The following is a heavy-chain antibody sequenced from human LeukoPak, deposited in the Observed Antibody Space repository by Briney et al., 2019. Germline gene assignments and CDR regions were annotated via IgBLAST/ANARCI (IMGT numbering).Heavy chain of an antibody. CDR1: GFTFSSYN. CDR3: ARAPGDRLFDY. Sequence: GGSLRLSCAASGFTFSSYNMNWVRQAPGKGLEWVSSISSSSSYIYYADSVKGRFTISRDNAKNSLYLQMNSLRAEDTAVYYCARAPGDRLFDYWGQGTLVTVSS. V-gene: IGHV3-21*01. D-gene: IGHD3-10*01. CDR2: ISSSSSYI. J-gene: IGHJ4*02.